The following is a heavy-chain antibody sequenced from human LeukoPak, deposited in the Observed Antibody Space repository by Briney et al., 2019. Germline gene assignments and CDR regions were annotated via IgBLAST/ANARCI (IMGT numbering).Heavy chain of an antibody. Sequence: GGSLRLSCAASGFTFSGYYLSWICQAPGKGLEGVSYISSSGSTIYYSDSVKGRLTISRDNAKNSLYLQMNSLRAEDTAVYYCAREYSNPCRGYYYYYYMDVWGKGTTVTVSS. CDR1: GFTFSGYY. J-gene: IGHJ6*03. V-gene: IGHV3-11*01. D-gene: IGHD4-11*01. CDR3: AREYSNPCRGYYYYYYMDV. CDR2: ISSSGSTI.